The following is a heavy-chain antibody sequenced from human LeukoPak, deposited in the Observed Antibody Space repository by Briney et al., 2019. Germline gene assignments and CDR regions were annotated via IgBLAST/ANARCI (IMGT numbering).Heavy chain of an antibody. Sequence: GGSLRLSCAASGFTFNRNAISWVRQAPGKGLEWVSTIGGSGDKTFYADSVKGRFTISRDNSKNTLYLQMNNLRAEDTAVYYCAKNPVWGQGTLVTVSS. CDR2: IGGSGDKT. CDR3: AKNPV. D-gene: IGHD1-14*01. V-gene: IGHV3-23*01. CDR1: GFTFNRNA. J-gene: IGHJ4*02.